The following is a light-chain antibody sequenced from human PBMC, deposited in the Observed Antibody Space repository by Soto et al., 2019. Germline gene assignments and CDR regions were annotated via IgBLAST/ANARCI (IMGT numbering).Light chain of an antibody. J-gene: IGLJ1*01. CDR1: NSDVGSYDR. Sequence: QSALTQPASVSGSPGQSITISCTGTNSDVGSYDRVSWYQHHPGKAPKLMIYEVTKRPSGVSNRFSGSKSGNTASLTISGLQAEDEADYYCCSYTGSSSEVFGTGTKLTVL. CDR3: CSYTGSSSEV. V-gene: IGLV2-23*02. CDR2: EVT.